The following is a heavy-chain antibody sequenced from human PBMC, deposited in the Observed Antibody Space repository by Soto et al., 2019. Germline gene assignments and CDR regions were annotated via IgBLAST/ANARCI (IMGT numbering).Heavy chain of an antibody. CDR2: INAGNGNT. V-gene: IGHV1-3*01. CDR1: GYTFTSYA. J-gene: IGHJ5*02. D-gene: IGHD2-2*02. CDR3: AREVRLLYGGWFDP. Sequence: QVQLVQSGAEVKKPGASVKVSCKASGYTFTSYAMHWVRQAPGQRLEWMGWINAGNGNTKYSQKFQGRVTITRDTSASTAYMELGSLRSEDTAVYYCAREVRLLYGGWFDPWGQGTLVTVSS.